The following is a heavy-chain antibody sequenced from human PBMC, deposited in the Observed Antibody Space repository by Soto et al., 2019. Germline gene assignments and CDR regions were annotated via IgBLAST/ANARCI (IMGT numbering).Heavy chain of an antibody. J-gene: IGHJ4*02. Sequence: QITLKEAGPTLVKPTQTLTLTCNFSGFSRSTSGVGVGWIRQPPGKALEWLALIYWDDDKRYSSSLNSRLTITKDTSKNQVVLTMTNMDPVDTATYYCAHSRPPRLLDYWGQGTLVTVSS. D-gene: IGHD6-6*01. CDR3: AHSRPPRLLDY. CDR2: IYWDDDK. V-gene: IGHV2-5*02. CDR1: GFSRSTSGVG.